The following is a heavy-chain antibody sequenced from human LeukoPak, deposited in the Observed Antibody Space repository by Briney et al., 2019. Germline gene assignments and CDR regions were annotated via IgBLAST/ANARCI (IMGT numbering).Heavy chain of an antibody. V-gene: IGHV3-30*01. CDR1: GFTFSTYA. Sequence: GGSLRLSCAASGFTFSTYAIHWVRQAPGKGLEWVAIISYGENPYSYADSVQGRFTISRDNSQSTVHLQTNSLRPEDTAVYFCARNHFNQNVFDIWGQGTMVTVSS. CDR3: ARNHFNQNVFDI. D-gene: IGHD1-14*01. CDR2: ISYGENPY. J-gene: IGHJ3*02.